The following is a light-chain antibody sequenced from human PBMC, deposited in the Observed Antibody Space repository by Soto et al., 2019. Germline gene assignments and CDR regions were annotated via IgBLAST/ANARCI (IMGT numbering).Light chain of an antibody. V-gene: IGKV3-11*01. CDR2: DAS. CDR3: QQRSNWVLT. J-gene: IGKJ4*01. Sequence: EIVLTQSPATLSLSPGERATLSCSASQSVSSYLAWYQQKPGQAPRLLIYDASNRATGIPARFSGSGSGTDFTLTISSLEPEDFAVYYCQQRSNWVLTFGGGTKVDIK. CDR1: QSVSSY.